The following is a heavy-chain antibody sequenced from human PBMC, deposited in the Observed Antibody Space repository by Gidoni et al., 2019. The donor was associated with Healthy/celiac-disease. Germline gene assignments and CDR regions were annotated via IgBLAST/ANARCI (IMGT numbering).Heavy chain of an antibody. CDR2: ISSSGSTI. J-gene: IGHJ4*02. CDR1: GFTFSSYE. CDR3: ARELTRHFDY. D-gene: IGHD1-20*01. Sequence: DVQLVESGGGLVQPGGSLSLSCAASGFTFSSYEMNWVRQAPGRGLGWVSYISSSGSTIYYADSVKGRFTIARDNAKNSLYLQMNSLRAEDTAVYYCARELTRHFDYWGQGTLVTVSS. V-gene: IGHV3-48*03.